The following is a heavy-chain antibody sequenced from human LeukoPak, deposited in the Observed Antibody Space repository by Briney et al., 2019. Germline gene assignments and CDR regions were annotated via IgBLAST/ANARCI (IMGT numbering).Heavy chain of an antibody. J-gene: IGHJ4*02. CDR3: ARRYYYGSGSFTLY. CDR2: IYYSGST. Sequence: SETLSLTCTVSGGSISSSSYYWGWIRQPPGKGLEWIGSIYYSGSTYYNPSLKSRVTISVDTSKNQFSLKLSSVTAADTAVYYCARRYYYGSGSFTLYWGKGTLVTVSS. V-gene: IGHV4-39*01. CDR1: GGSISSSSYY. D-gene: IGHD3-10*01.